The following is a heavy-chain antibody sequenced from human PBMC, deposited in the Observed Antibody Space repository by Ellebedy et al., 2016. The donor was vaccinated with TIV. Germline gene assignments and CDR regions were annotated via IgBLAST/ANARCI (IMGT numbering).Heavy chain of an antibody. V-gene: IGHV3-23*01. CDR3: AKGSSSGFNYDRVGFDN. CDR1: GFTFSLFA. D-gene: IGHD3-22*01. CDR2: ISGDGSST. Sequence: GGSLRLSCAASGFTFSLFAVHWVRQAPGKGLEWLSVISGDGSSTYFTDSVKGRLTITRDNSKNTLYLQMNRLTTEDTAVYYCAKGSSSGFNYDRVGFDNWGQGTLVTVSS. J-gene: IGHJ4*02.